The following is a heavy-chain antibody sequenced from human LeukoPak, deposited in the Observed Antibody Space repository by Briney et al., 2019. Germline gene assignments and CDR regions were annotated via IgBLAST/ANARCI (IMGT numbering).Heavy chain of an antibody. CDR3: ARAPPGYCSGGSCYEGEDNWFDP. CDR1: GGSISSYY. Sequence: SETLPLTCTVSGGSISSYYWSWIRQPPGKGLEWIGYIYYSGSTYYNPSLKSRVTISVDTSKNQFSLKLSSVTAADTAVYYCARAPPGYCSGGSCYEGEDNWFDPWGQGTLVTVSS. CDR2: IYYSGST. J-gene: IGHJ5*02. D-gene: IGHD2-15*01. V-gene: IGHV4-59*08.